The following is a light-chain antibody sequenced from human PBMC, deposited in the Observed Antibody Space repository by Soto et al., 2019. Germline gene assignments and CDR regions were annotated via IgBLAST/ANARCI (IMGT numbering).Light chain of an antibody. J-gene: IGKJ4*01. CDR1: QSVSSN. Sequence: EIVMTQSPATLSVSPGERATLSCRASQSVSSNLALYQQKPGQAPRLLIYGAYTRATGIPARFGGSGSGTEFILTISNLQSEDFAVYFCQKYHKWTLTFGGGTKVEI. CDR3: QKYHKWTLT. CDR2: GAY. V-gene: IGKV3-15*01.